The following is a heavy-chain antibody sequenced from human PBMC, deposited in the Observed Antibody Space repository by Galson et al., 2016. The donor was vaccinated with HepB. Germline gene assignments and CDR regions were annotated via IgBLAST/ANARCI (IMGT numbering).Heavy chain of an antibody. CDR3: AAGDRGDHLLYHLSFGF. V-gene: IGHV1-24*01. D-gene: IGHD2-2*02. CDR1: IYSLTDLS. CDR2: FDPENGET. J-gene: IGHJ4*02. Sequence: SVKVSCKVSIYSLTDLSMYWVRQAPGKGLEWMGGFDPENGETISAQKFQGRVTMTEDTSTDTAYMELSSLKTDDTAVYYCAAGDRGDHLLYHLSFGFWGQGPLVTVSS.